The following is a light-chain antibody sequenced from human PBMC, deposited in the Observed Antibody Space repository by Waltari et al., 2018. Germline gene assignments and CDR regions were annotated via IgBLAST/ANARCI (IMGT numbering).Light chain of an antibody. CDR2: DAS. CDR1: QNINNY. CDR3: QQRGDWPPYT. Sequence: ETVLIQSPATLSLSPGERVTLSCRASQNINNYLAWYQQRPGQAPRLLIYDASDRATGIPARFSGSGSGTDFSLTISSLEPEDFGVYYCQQRGDWPPYTFGQGTKLEI. J-gene: IGKJ2*01. V-gene: IGKV3-11*01.